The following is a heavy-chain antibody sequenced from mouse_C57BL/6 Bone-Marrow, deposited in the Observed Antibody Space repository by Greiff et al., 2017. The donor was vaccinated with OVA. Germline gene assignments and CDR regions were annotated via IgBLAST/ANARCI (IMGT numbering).Heavy chain of an antibody. J-gene: IGHJ2*01. Sequence: QVQLQQPGAELVKPGASVTLSCTASGFTFTSYCMHWVKQRPGQGLEWIGMIHPNSGRTNYDAKFKSKATLTVDKSSSTAYMHLSSLTSEDAAVYYCASPYFDYWGQGTTLTVSA. CDR2: IHPNSGRT. V-gene: IGHV1-64*01. CDR1: GFTFTSYC. CDR3: ASPYFDY.